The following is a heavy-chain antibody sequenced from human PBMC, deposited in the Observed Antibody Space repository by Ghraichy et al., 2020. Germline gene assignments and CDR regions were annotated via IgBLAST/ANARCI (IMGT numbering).Heavy chain of an antibody. CDR3: ARGRDGYNSL. J-gene: IGHJ3*01. V-gene: IGHV4-61*02. D-gene: IGHD5-24*01. CDR1: GGSIASSTSY. Sequence: SETLSLTCTVSGGSIASSTSYWSWIRQPAGKGLEWIGRIYASGSTNYNPSLQHRVSMSIDTSKNQFSLKLNSLTAADTAVYFCARGRDGYNSLWGQGTMVTVSS. CDR2: IYASGST.